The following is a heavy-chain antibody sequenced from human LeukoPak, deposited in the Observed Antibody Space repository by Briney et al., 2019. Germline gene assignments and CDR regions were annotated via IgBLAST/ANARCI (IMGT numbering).Heavy chain of an antibody. D-gene: IGHD6-13*01. V-gene: IGHV4-61*02. J-gene: IGHJ4*02. Sequence: SQTLSLTCTVSGGSISSGSYYWSWIRQPAGKGLEWIGRIYTSGSTNYNPSLKSRVTISADTSKNQFSLKLSSVTAADTAVYYCARSQLVAVGNVFDYWGQGTLVTVSS. CDR3: ARSQLVAVGNVFDY. CDR1: GGSISSGSYY. CDR2: IYTSGST.